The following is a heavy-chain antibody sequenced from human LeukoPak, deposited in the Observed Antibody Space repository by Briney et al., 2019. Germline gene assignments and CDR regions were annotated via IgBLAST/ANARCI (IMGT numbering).Heavy chain of an antibody. V-gene: IGHV4-30-2*01. CDR1: GGSISSGGTY. J-gene: IGHJ6*03. Sequence: SQTLSLTCSVSGGSISSGGTYWSWIRQPPGKGLEWIGYIYHSGTTLYNPSLKSRVTMSIDRSKKQVSLKLSSVTAADTAVYYCARTRSDGYNYFYYYYMDVWGTGTTVTVSS. D-gene: IGHD5-24*01. CDR2: IYHSGTT. CDR3: ARTRSDGYNYFYYYYMDV.